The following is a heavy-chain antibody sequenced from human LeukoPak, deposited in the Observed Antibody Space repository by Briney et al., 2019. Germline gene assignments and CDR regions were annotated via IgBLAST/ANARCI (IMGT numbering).Heavy chain of an antibody. Sequence: GGSLRLSCAASGFIFSGYGMNWVRQAPGKGLEWVSSISSSSSYIYYADSVKGRFTISRDNAKNSLYLQMNSLRAEDTAVYYCARPPVNGDHYFDYWGQGTLVTVSS. CDR1: GFIFSGYG. V-gene: IGHV3-21*01. CDR3: ARPPVNGDHYFDY. J-gene: IGHJ4*02. CDR2: ISSSSSYI. D-gene: IGHD4-17*01.